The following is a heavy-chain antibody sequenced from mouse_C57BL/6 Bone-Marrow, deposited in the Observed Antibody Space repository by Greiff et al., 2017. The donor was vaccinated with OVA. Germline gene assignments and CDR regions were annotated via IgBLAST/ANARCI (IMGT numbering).Heavy chain of an antibody. Sequence: EVKLQESGPGLVKPSQSLSLTCSVTGYSITSSYYWNWIRQFPGNKLEWMGYISYDGSNNYNPSLKNRISITRDTSKNQFFLKLNSVTTEDTATYYCARDGTFYAMDYWGQGTSVTVSS. CDR3: ARDGTFYAMDY. CDR2: ISYDGSN. D-gene: IGHD1-1*02. CDR1: GYSITSSYY. J-gene: IGHJ4*01. V-gene: IGHV3-6*01.